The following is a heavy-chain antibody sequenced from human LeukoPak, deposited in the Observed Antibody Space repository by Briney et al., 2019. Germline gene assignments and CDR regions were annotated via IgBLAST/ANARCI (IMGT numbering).Heavy chain of an antibody. Sequence: PGGSLRLSCAASGFAFSSYWMSWVRQAPGKGLEWVANIKQDGSEKYYVDSVKGRFTISRYNAKNTLYLQMNSLRDEDTAVYYCARYSGSYEVNYYYYYGMDVWGQGTTVTVYS. CDR1: GFAFSSYW. CDR2: IKQDGSEK. D-gene: IGHD1-26*01. V-gene: IGHV3-7*03. CDR3: ARYSGSYEVNYYYYYGMDV. J-gene: IGHJ6*02.